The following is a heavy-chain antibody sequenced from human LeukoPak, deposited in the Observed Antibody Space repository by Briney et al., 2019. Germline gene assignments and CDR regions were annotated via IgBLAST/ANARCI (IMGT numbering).Heavy chain of an antibody. J-gene: IGHJ5*02. V-gene: IGHV4-4*07. CDR2: IYYSGST. CDR1: GGSISSYY. Sequence: SETLSLTCTVSGGSISSYYWSWIRQPAGKGLEWIGSIYYSGSTYYNPSLKSRVTISVDTSKNQFSLKLSSVTAADTAVYYCAREPLESGLNYGWFDPWGQGTLVTVSS. D-gene: IGHD4-17*01. CDR3: AREPLESGLNYGWFDP.